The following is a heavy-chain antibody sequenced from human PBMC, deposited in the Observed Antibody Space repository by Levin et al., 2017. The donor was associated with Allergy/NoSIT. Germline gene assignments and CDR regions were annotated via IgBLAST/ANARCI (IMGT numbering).Heavy chain of an antibody. CDR3: ARGGYCSGGSCYSGQYFQR. CDR1: GYTFTNYG. Sequence: GASVKVSCKASGYTFTNYGISWVRQAPGLGLEWMGWISAYNGNTNYAQKLQDRLTMTTDTSTSTAYMGLRSLRSDDTAVYYCARGGYCSGGSCYSGQYFQRWGKGTLVTVSS. V-gene: IGHV1-18*01. CDR2: ISAYNGNT. J-gene: IGHJ1*01. D-gene: IGHD2-15*01.